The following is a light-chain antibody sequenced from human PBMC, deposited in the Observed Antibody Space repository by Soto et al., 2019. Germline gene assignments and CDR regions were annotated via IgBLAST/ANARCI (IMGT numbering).Light chain of an antibody. CDR3: QQTNSFPIT. CDR1: QSVSGW. J-gene: IGKJ5*01. V-gene: IGKV1-12*01. CDR2: AAS. Sequence: SQSPSTLSASVEDTVTVTCRASQSVSGWLAWYQQKPGKGPNLLIYAASSLQSGVPSRFSGSGSGTDFTLTISSLQPEDFATYYCQQTNSFPITCGQGTRRDI.